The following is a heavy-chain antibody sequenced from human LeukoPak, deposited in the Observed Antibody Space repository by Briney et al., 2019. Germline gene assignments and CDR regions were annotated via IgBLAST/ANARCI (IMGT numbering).Heavy chain of an antibody. J-gene: IGHJ4*02. CDR2: IYYSGST. V-gene: IGHV4-59*12. D-gene: IGHD5-18*01. CDR1: GGSISSYY. CDR3: ARGHTAMAY. Sequence: SETLSPTCTVSGGSISSYYWSWIRQPPGKGLEWIGYIYYSGSTNYNPSLKSRGTITVDTTKNQSSLKLSSVTAADTAVYYCARGHTAMAYWGQGTLVTVSS.